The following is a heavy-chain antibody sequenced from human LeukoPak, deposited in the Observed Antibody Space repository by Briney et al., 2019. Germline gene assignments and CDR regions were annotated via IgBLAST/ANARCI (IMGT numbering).Heavy chain of an antibody. V-gene: IGHV3-74*01. CDR2: INIDGSTT. J-gene: IGHJ4*02. D-gene: IGHD6-6*01. CDR1: GFTFSKYW. CDR3: ARSGGSSSLGY. Sequence: GGSLRLSCAASGFTFSKYWMTWVRQAPGKGLVWVSHINIDGSTTTYADSVKGRFTISRDNAKNTLYLQMNSLRVEDTAVYYCARSGGSSSLGYWGQGTLVTVSS.